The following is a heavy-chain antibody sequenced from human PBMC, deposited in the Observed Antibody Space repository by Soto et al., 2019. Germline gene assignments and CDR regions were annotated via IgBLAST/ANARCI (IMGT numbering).Heavy chain of an antibody. Sequence: NLAITSAVYDECIGRGAISWTWFRQTQRKGLEWIGYIYYSGSTYYNPSLKSRVTISVDTSKNQFSLKLSSVTAADTAVYYCAFVYYRIRHHYRSIDFWY. J-gene: IGHJ2*01. CDR3: AFVYYRIRHHYRSIDFWY. CDR2: IYYSGST. V-gene: IGHV4-30-2*05. CDR1: DECIGRGAIS. D-gene: IGHD3-22*01.